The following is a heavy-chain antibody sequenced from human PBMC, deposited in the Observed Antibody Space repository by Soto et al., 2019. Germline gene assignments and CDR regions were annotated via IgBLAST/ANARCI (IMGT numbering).Heavy chain of an antibody. CDR1: GGSINSSYHF. D-gene: IGHD3-10*02. CDR2: VYYTETT. CDR3: ARQGVPFTSMCNTSFDP. J-gene: IGHJ5*02. V-gene: IGHV4-39*01. Sequence: PSETLSLTCSLSGGSINSSYHFWGWIRQTPGKGLEWIGSVYYTETTYYNPSLKSPVTISVETSRNTFSLKVNSVTAADTHIYYCARQGVPFTSMCNTSFDPWGQGTLVTVSS.